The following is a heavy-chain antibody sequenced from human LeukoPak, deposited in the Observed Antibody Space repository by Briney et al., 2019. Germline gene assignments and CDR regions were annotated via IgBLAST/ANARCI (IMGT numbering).Heavy chain of an antibody. CDR1: GFTFSSYA. V-gene: IGHV3-23*01. CDR2: IRGTGSST. CDR3: TKEYDYCGYLGQGRGYFDY. Sequence: PGGSLRLSCGASGFTFSSYAMAWVRQAPGKGLEWVSAIRGTGSSTYYADSVKGRFTISRDNSKSTLYLQMNSLRAEDTAIYFCTKEYDYCGYLGQGRGYFDYWGQGTLVTVSS. J-gene: IGHJ4*02. D-gene: IGHD2-21*01.